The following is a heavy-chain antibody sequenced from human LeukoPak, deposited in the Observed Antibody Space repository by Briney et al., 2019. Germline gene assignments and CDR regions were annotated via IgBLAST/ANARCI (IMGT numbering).Heavy chain of an antibody. CDR3: ARDPPGSSWYYFDY. J-gene: IGHJ4*02. Sequence: GASVKVSCKASGYTFTSYGISWVRQAPGQGLEWMGWINAYNGNTNYAQKLQGRVTMTTDTSTSTAYMELRSLRSDDTAVYYCARDPPGSSWYYFDYWGQGTLVTVSS. CDR1: GYTFTSYG. V-gene: IGHV1-18*01. D-gene: IGHD6-13*01. CDR2: INAYNGNT.